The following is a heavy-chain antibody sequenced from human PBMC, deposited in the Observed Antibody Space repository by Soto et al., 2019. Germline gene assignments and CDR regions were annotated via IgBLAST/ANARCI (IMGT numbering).Heavy chain of an antibody. V-gene: IGHV3-15*01. CDR1: GFSFSSAW. CDR2: VKTKADGGTT. Sequence: EVQLVESGGDLVIPGGSLRLSCAASGFSFSSAWMSWVRQAPGKGLEWVGRVKTKADGGTTDYAAPLKGRFTISRDDSRNTLFLQMNSLKTEDTAVYFCTARAAATGFFDYWGHGTLVTVSS. J-gene: IGHJ4*01. D-gene: IGHD6-13*01. CDR3: TARAAATGFFDY.